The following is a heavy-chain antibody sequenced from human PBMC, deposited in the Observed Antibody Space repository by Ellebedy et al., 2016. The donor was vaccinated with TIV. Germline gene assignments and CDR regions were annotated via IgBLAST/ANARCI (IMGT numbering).Heavy chain of an antibody. Sequence: GESLKISXAASGFTVSSNYMSWVRQAPGKGLEWVSVIYSGGSTYYADSVKGRFTISRDNSKNTLYLQMNSLRAEDTAVYYCAREQYCGGDCYSSDYWGQGTLVTVSS. D-gene: IGHD2-21*02. V-gene: IGHV3-53*01. CDR2: IYSGGST. J-gene: IGHJ4*02. CDR1: GFTVSSNY. CDR3: AREQYCGGDCYSSDY.